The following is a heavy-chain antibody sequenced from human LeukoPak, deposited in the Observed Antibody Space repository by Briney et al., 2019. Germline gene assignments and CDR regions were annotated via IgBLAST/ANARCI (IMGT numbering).Heavy chain of an antibody. CDR3: AKGKADYYYYMDV. CDR2: IRYDGSNK. Sequence: GGSLRLSCAATGFTFSSYGMHWVRRAPGKGLEWVAFIRYDGSNKYYADSVKGRFTVSRDNSKNTLYLQMNSLRAEDTAVYYCAKGKADYYYYMDVWGKGTTVTISS. J-gene: IGHJ6*03. CDR1: GFTFSSYG. V-gene: IGHV3-30*02.